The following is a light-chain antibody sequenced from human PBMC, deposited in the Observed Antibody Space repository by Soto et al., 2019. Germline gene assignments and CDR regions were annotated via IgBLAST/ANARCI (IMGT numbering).Light chain of an antibody. CDR2: GAI. CDR3: LQHNTYPRT. V-gene: IGKV1-17*01. Sequence: DIQLTQSPSSLSASVGDRVTITCRAGQDIKNNLAWFQQKPGKAPKRLIYGAITLQSGVPSRFRGSGSGTDFTLTISRLQAEDFATYFCLQHNTYPRTFGQGTKVDIK. J-gene: IGKJ1*01. CDR1: QDIKNN.